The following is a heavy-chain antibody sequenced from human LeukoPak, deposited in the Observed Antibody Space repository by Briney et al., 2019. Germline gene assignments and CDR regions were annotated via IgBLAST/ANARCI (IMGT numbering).Heavy chain of an antibody. J-gene: IGHJ4*02. Sequence: GGSLRLSCAASGFTFSSYAMSWVRQAPGKGLEWVSVIYSGGSTYYADSVKGRFTISRDNSKNTLYLQMNSPRAEDTAVYYCAGGSTPSFGYWGQGTLVTVSS. CDR3: AGGSTPSFGY. V-gene: IGHV3-66*01. CDR2: IYSGGST. CDR1: GFTFSSYA. D-gene: IGHD3-16*01.